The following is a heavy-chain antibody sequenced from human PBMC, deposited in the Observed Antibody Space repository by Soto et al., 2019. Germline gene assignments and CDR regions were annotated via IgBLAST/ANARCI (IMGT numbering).Heavy chain of an antibody. CDR1: GYTFSSYG. D-gene: IGHD2-15*01. CDR3: ASCGGSCYHYDY. CDR2: INAGNDNT. Sequence: AAVKVSCKPSGYTFSSYGLRWVRQPPGQRLDWMGWINAGNDNTIYLQKFQGRVTITRDTSASTAYMELSSLRSEDTAVYYCASCGGSCYHYDYWGQGTLVTVSS. V-gene: IGHV1-3*01. J-gene: IGHJ4*02.